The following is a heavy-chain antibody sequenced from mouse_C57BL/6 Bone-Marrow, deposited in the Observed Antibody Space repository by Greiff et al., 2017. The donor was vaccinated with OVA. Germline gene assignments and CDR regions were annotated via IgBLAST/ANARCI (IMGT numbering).Heavy chain of an antibody. D-gene: IGHD1-1*01. J-gene: IGHJ3*02. CDR3: ARGYYGSR. Sequence: QVQLQQSGAELVMPGASVKLSCKASGYTFTSYWMHWVKQRPGQGLEWIGEIDPSDSYTNYNQKFKGKSTLTVDKSSSTAYMQLSSLTSEDSAVYYCARGYYGSRWGQGTLVTVSA. V-gene: IGHV1-69*01. CDR1: GYTFTSYW. CDR2: IDPSDSYT.